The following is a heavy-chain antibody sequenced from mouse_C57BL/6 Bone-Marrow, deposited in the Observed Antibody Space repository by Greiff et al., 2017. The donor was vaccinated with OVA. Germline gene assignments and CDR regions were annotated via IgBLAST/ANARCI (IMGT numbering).Heavy chain of an antibody. Sequence: QVQLQQPGAELVKPGASVKVSCKASGYTFTNYWMHWVKQRPGQGLEWIGRINPSDSDTNYNQKFKGKATLTVDKSSSTAYMQLSSLTSEDSAVYYCAIGGSSSFYYAMDYWGQGTSVTVSS. D-gene: IGHD1-1*01. CDR2: INPSDSDT. J-gene: IGHJ4*01. CDR1: GYTFTNYW. CDR3: AIGGSSSFYYAMDY. V-gene: IGHV1-74*01.